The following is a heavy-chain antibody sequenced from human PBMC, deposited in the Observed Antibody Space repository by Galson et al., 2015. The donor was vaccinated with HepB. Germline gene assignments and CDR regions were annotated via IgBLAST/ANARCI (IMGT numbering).Heavy chain of an antibody. D-gene: IGHD3-9*01. V-gene: IGHV4-38-2*01. CDR1: GSSISTTYW. CDR2: IYFNGNS. CDR3: AKSPGYWSFDS. Sequence: LSLTCAVSGSSISTTYWWSWVRQPPGKGLEWIASIYFNGNSYENPSLRSRVSIFVDTSRNEFFLKLRSVTAADTAVYYCAKSPGYWSFDSWAQGTLVTVSS. J-gene: IGHJ4*02.